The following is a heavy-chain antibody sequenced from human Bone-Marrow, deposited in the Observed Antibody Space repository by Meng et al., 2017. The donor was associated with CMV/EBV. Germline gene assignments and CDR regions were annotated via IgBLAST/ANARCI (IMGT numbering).Heavy chain of an antibody. D-gene: IGHD3-16*01. CDR1: GGRISSGDYY. CDR3: ARDSALGDLPVGDAFDI. Sequence: TLWITWTDSGGRISSGDYYWSWPRQPPGKGLEWIGYIYYSGSTYYNPSLKSRVTISVDTSKNQFSLKLSSVTAADTAVYYCARDSALGDLPVGDAFDIWGQGTRVTVSS. CDR2: IYYSGST. J-gene: IGHJ3*02. V-gene: IGHV4-30-4*08.